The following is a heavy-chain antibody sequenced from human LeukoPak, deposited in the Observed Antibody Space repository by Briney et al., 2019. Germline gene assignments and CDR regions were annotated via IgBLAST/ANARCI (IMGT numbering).Heavy chain of an antibody. CDR1: GDSVSSNSAS. V-gene: IGHV6-1*01. Sequence: SQTLSLTCAISGDSVSSNSASWNWIRQSPSRGLEWLGRTYYRSKWYNDYAVSVKSRITINPDTSKNQFSLQLNSVTPEDTAVYYCARGRWELTFFPLSYYFDYWGQGTLVTVSS. CDR2: TYYRSKWYN. CDR3: ARGRWELTFFPLSYYFDY. D-gene: IGHD1-26*01. J-gene: IGHJ4*02.